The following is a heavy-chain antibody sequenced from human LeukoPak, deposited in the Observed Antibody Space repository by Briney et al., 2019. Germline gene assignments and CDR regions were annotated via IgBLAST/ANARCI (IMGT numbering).Heavy chain of an antibody. CDR1: GYTFTNCG. CDR3: AREGYYYDNSGYYDY. Sequence: ASVKVSCKGSGYTFTNCGISWLRQAPGQGLEWMGWISVYNGNTKYAQKLQGRGTITTDTATSTAYMELRSLRSDDTALYYCAREGYYYDNSGYYDYWGQGTLVTVSS. CDR2: ISVYNGNT. D-gene: IGHD3-22*01. V-gene: IGHV1-18*01. J-gene: IGHJ4*02.